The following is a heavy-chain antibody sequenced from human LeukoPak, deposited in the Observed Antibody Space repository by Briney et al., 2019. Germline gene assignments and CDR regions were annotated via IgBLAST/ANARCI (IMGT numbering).Heavy chain of an antibody. Sequence: SQTLSLTCTVSGGSISSGSYYWSWIRQPPGKGLEWIGSIYYSGSTYYNPSLKSRVTISVDTSKNQFSLKLSSVTAADTAVYYCAGDGSDYYDSSGYYNWFDPWGQGTLVTVSS. D-gene: IGHD3-22*01. CDR1: GGSISSGSYY. J-gene: IGHJ5*02. CDR3: AGDGSDYYDSSGYYNWFDP. V-gene: IGHV4-39*07. CDR2: IYYSGST.